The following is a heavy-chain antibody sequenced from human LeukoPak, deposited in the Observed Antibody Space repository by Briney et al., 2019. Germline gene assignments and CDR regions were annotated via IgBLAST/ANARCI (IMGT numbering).Heavy chain of an antibody. CDR1: GVAFSRGGYA. D-gene: IGHD6-19*01. CDR3: VRGRYSSGWFKDKNWFDP. V-gene: IGHV4-30-4*07. J-gene: IGHJ5*02. Sequence: SETLSLTCAVSGVAFSRGGYAWNWIRQPPGKGLEWIAYIYHSGTTYYNPSLKSRATISVDTSKNQFSLKLSSVTAADTAVYYCVRGRYSSGWFKDKNWFDPWGQGIPVTVSS. CDR2: IYHSGTT.